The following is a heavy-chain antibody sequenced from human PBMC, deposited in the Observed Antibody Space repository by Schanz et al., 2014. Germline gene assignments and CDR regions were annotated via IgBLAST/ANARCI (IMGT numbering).Heavy chain of an antibody. D-gene: IGHD1-26*01. CDR3: ARERPRKGDFDY. CDR1: GYTFTDYY. V-gene: IGHV1-46*01. Sequence: QVQLVQSGAEVKEPGASVKLSCKSSGYTFTDYYMQWVRQAPGQGLEWLGTIFLNDGGTPSAEKFQGRIIMNRDTSTSTVYLDLSSLRSEDTAVYYCARERPRKGDFDYWGQGTLVTVSS. CDR2: IFLNDGGT. J-gene: IGHJ4*02.